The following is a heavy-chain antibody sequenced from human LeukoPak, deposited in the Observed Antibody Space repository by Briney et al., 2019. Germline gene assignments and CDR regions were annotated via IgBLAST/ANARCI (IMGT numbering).Heavy chain of an antibody. D-gene: IGHD3-10*01. CDR1: GFTFSSYW. J-gene: IGHJ6*03. CDR2: INSDGSST. Sequence: GGSLRLSCAASGFTFSSYWMHWVRQAPGKGLVWVSRINSDGSSTSYADSVKGRFTISRDNAKNTLYLHMNSLSAEDTAVYYCARDPGWSGSYPYYMDVWGKGATVTVSS. CDR3: ARDPGWSGSYPYYMDV. V-gene: IGHV3-74*01.